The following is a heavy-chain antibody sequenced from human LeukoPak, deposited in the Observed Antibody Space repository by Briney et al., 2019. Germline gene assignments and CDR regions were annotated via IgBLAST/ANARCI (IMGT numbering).Heavy chain of an antibody. CDR1: GFTFSTSA. J-gene: IGHJ5*02. V-gene: IGHV3-64D*09. D-gene: IGHD3-10*01. CDR3: VGVRWFGGSNWFDP. Sequence: GSLRLSCSASGFTFSTSAMHWVRQAPGKGLEYVSAISSNGGSTYHADSVKGRFTISRDNSKITLHLQMSSLRAEDTAVYYCVGVRWFGGSNWFDPWGQGTLVTVSS. CDR2: ISSNGGST.